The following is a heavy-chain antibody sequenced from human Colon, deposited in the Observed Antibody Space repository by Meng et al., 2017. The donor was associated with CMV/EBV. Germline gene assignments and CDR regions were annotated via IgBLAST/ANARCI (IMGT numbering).Heavy chain of an antibody. CDR2: IYYSGNT. D-gene: IGHD3-3*01. J-gene: IGHJ5*01. V-gene: IGHV4-39*07. CDR3: VREGGSGFLEWLSTFDS. CDR1: GGSISSSSLY. Sequence: GSLRLSCTLSGGSISSSSLYWAWLRQPPGKGLEWIGSIYYSGNTFYNPSLGSRVTMSMDTSYNQFSLKLTSVTAADTAVYYCVREGGSGFLEWLSTFDSWGQGTLVTVSS.